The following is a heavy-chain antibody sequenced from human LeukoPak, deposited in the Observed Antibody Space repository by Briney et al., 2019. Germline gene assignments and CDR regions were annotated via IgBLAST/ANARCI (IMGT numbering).Heavy chain of an antibody. J-gene: IGHJ4*02. Sequence: PGGSLRLSCAASGFTFSSYAMTWVRQAPGKGLEWVSGISGSGGSTYYADSVKGRFTISRDNSKNTLYLQMNSLRAEDTAVYYCAKDTAMVANYFDHWGQGTLVTASS. D-gene: IGHD5-18*01. V-gene: IGHV3-23*01. CDR3: AKDTAMVANYFDH. CDR2: ISGSGGST. CDR1: GFTFSSYA.